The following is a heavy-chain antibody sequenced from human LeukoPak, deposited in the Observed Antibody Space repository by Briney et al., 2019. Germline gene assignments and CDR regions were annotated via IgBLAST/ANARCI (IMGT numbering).Heavy chain of an antibody. V-gene: IGHV3-74*01. CDR1: GFSFDDYA. J-gene: IGHJ4*02. CDR3: ASASSHRIAAGGDY. Sequence: GGSLRLSCAVSGFSFDDYALHRVRQAPGKGLVWVSRINSDGSSRNYADSVKGRFTISRDNAKNTLYLQMNSLRAEDTAVYYCASASSHRIAAGGDYWGQGTLVTVSS. D-gene: IGHD6-13*01. CDR2: INSDGSSR.